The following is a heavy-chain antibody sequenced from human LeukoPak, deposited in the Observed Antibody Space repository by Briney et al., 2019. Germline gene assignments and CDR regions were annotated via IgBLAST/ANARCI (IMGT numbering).Heavy chain of an antibody. CDR2: IYYSGST. V-gene: IGHV4-59*01. Sequence: PSETLSLTCTVSGGSISSYYWSWIRQPPGKGLEWIGYIYYSGSTNYNPSLKSRVPISVDTSKNQFSLKLSSVTAADTAVYYCARLYYDSSGHYWGQGTLVTVSS. J-gene: IGHJ4*02. D-gene: IGHD3-22*01. CDR1: GGSISSYY. CDR3: ARLYYDSSGHY.